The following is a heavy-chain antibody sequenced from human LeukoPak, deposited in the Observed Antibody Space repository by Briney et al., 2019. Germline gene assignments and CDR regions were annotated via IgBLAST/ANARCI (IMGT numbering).Heavy chain of an antibody. V-gene: IGHV1-18*01. Sequence: ASVKVSCKASGYTFTSYGISWVRQAPGQGLEWMGWISAYNGNTNYAQKLRGRVTMTTDTSTSTAYMELRSLRSDDTAVYYCAREVSSSWYGDYYYYMDVWGKGTTVTVSS. CDR1: GYTFTSYG. CDR2: ISAYNGNT. CDR3: AREVSSSWYGDYYYYMDV. J-gene: IGHJ6*03. D-gene: IGHD6-13*01.